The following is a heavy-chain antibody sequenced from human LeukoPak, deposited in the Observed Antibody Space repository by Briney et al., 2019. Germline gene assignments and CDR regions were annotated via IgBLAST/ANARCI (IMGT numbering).Heavy chain of an antibody. CDR1: GGSISSSSYY. V-gene: IGHV4-39*01. D-gene: IGHD4-17*01. J-gene: IGHJ6*02. CDR2: IYYSGIT. CDR3: ARHDDYGGYYYYYYGMDV. Sequence: PSQTLSLTCTVSGGSISSSSYYWGWIRQPPGKGLEWIGSIYYSGITYDNPSLKSRVTISVDTSKNQFSLKLSSVTAADTAVYYCARHDDYGGYYYYYYGMDVWGQGTTVTVSS.